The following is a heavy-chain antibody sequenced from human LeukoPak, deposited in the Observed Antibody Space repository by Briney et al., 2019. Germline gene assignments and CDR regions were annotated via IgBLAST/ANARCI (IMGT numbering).Heavy chain of an antibody. Sequence: GASVKVSCTASGSTVTRSGISRVRQSPGQRLEWMGGISAYKDNTNYAQKLQGRVTMNTDTSTSTAYMQLRSLRSGDTDVYYFARETSSSNHRSGYYYWGQRTLVTVSS. D-gene: IGHD3-22*01. CDR1: GSTVTRSG. V-gene: IGHV1-18*01. CDR2: ISAYKDNT. CDR3: ARETSSSNHRSGYYY. J-gene: IGHJ4*02.